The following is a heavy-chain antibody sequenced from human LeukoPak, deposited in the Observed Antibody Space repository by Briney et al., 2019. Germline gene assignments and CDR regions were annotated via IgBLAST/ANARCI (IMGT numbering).Heavy chain of an antibody. CDR2: IYYGGNT. V-gene: IGHV4-59*08. J-gene: IGHJ4*02. CDR1: GGSISSFY. D-gene: IGHD6-19*01. Sequence: PSETLSLTCTVSGGSISSFYWSWIRQPPGKGLEWIGYIYYGGNTNYKPPLKSRPTISVDTSKNQFSLNLKSVTAADTAVYFCARSEWLGSFDYWGQGALVSVSS. CDR3: ARSEWLGSFDY.